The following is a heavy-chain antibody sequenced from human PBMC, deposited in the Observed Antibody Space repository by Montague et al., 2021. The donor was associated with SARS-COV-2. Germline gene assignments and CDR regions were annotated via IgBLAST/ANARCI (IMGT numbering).Heavy chain of an antibody. CDR2: ISSSGGGSTK. CDR3: ARDRDWDNWCGMDV. D-gene: IGHD3-9*01. CDR1: GFFFSSYE. J-gene: IGHJ6*02. Sequence: SLRLSCAASGFFFSSYEMNWVRQAPGKGLEWISYISSSGGGSTKHYTDSVKGRLTISRDNAKNSLYLQMNSLRVEDTAIYYCARDRDWDNWCGMDVWGQGITVTVSS. V-gene: IGHV3-48*03.